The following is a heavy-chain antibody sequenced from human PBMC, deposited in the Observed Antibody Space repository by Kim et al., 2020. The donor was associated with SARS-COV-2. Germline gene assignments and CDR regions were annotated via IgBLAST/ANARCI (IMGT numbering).Heavy chain of an antibody. CDR3: AVAYYYGAGTSXXF. CDR2: ISGDGDYT. V-gene: IGHV1-18*01. CDR1: GYTFTNYG. Sequence: ASVKVSCKASGYTFTNYGITWVRQAPGQGLAWMGFISGDGDYTVFAQKLQDRITLTTDTSTSTAYIEMKSLRSDDTAIYFCAVAYYYGAGTSXXFGGQGTLVTVSS. J-gene: IGHJ4*02. D-gene: IGHD3-10*01.